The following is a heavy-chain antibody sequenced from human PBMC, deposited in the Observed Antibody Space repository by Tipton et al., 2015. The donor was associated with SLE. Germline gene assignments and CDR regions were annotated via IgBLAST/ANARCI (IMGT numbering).Heavy chain of an antibody. Sequence: TLSLTCTVSGGSISSTNYYWYWVRKPPGKGLEWIGEISHTGSTSCNPSLKSRVTMSVDTSKNQFSLKLNSVTAADTAVYFCARGLFGWELPYWGQGTLVTVSS. J-gene: IGHJ4*02. V-gene: IGHV4-39*07. CDR3: ARGLFGWELPY. D-gene: IGHD1-26*01. CDR1: GGSISSTNYY. CDR2: ISHTGST.